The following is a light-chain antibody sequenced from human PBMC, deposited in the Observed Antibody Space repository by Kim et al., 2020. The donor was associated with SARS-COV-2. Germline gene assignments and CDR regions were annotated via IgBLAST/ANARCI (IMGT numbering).Light chain of an antibody. CDR1: NIGSKN. Sequence: YELTQPLSVSVALGQTARITCGGNNIGSKNVHWYQQKPGQAPVLVIYRDSNRPSGIPERFSGSNSGNTATLTISRAQAGDEADYYCQVWDSSTACVFGTGTKVTVL. J-gene: IGLJ1*01. CDR2: RDS. CDR3: QVWDSSTACV. V-gene: IGLV3-9*01.